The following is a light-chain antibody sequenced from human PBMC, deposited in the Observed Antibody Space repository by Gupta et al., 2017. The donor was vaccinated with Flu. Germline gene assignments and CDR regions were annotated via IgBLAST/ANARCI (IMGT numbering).Light chain of an antibody. CDR3: SSHAGRVTWV. CDR1: SNAVGRSNR. CDR2: DVT. Sequence: QSAPTQPRSVSGSPGPSVTISSTGTSNAVGRSNRVSWYEQRPGKAPKLILYDVTERPSGVPDRFSGSKSGNTASLTISGLQADDEADYYCSSHAGRVTWVFGTGTTVTVL. V-gene: IGLV2-11*01. J-gene: IGLJ1*01.